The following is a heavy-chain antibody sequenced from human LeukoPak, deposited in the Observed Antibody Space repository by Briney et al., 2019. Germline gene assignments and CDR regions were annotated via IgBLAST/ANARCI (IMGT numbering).Heavy chain of an antibody. V-gene: IGHV3-74*01. CDR1: GFTFSSYW. CDR3: ASIGFGELSVFDY. J-gene: IGHJ4*02. D-gene: IGHD3-10*01. Sequence: GGSLRLSCAASGFTFSSYWMHWVRQAPGKGLVWVSRINSDGSSTSYADSVKGRFTISRDNAKNTLHLQMNSLRAEDTAVYYCASIGFGELSVFDYWGQGTLVTVSS. CDR2: INSDGSST.